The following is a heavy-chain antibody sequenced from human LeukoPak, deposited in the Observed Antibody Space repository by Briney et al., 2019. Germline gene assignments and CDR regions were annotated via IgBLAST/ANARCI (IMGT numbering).Heavy chain of an antibody. CDR3: AKDMYYYDSSVLDY. J-gene: IGHJ4*02. CDR1: GFTFSSYG. V-gene: IGHV3-30*18. D-gene: IGHD3-22*01. Sequence: GGSLRLSCAASGFTFSSYGMHWVRQAPGKGLEWVAVVSYDGFNKYYADSVRGRFTISRDNSKNTLYLQMNSLRAEDMALYYCAKDMYYYDSSVLDYWGQGTLVTVSS. CDR2: VSYDGFNK.